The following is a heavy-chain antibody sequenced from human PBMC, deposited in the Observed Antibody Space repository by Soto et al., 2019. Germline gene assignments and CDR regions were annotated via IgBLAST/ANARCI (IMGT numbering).Heavy chain of an antibody. CDR2: ISVIGGST. CDR3: AKVQIPYYYDSSGYLXDY. Sequence: QRLSCAASGFTFSSYSMSWVRQAPGKGLEWVSAISVIGGSTYYADSVNGRLTISRDNSKNTLYLQMNSLRAEDTAVYYCAKVQIPYYYDSSGYLXDYWVQGTLVTXS. V-gene: IGHV3-23*01. D-gene: IGHD3-22*01. J-gene: IGHJ4*02. CDR1: GFTFSSYS.